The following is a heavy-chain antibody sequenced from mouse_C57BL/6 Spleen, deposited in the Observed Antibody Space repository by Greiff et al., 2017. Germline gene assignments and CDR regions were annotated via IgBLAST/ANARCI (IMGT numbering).Heavy chain of an antibody. D-gene: IGHD2-4*01. CDR3: ARGGDYAYAMDY. CDR2: INPSNGGT. V-gene: IGHV1-53*01. J-gene: IGHJ4*01. Sequence: QVQLQQPGTELVKPGASVKLSCKASGYTFTSYWMHWVKQRPGQGLEWIGNINPSNGGTTYNEKFKSKATLTVDKSSSTAYMQLSSLTSEDSAVYFCARGGDYAYAMDYWGQGTSVTVSS. CDR1: GYTFTSYW.